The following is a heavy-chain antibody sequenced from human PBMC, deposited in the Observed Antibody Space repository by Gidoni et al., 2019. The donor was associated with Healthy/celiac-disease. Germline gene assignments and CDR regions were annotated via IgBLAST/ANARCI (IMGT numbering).Heavy chain of an antibody. J-gene: IGHJ6*02. CDR2: ISWNSGSI. V-gene: IGHV3-9*01. CDR3: AKDSVAVMYYYYGMDV. Sequence: EVQLVESGGGLVQPGRSLRLSCSASGFPFDDYAMHWVRPAPGKGLEWVSGISWNSGSIGYADSVKGRFTISRDNAKNSLYLQMNSLRAEDTALYYCAKDSVAVMYYYYGMDVWGQGTTVTVSS. CDR1: GFPFDDYA. D-gene: IGHD6-19*01.